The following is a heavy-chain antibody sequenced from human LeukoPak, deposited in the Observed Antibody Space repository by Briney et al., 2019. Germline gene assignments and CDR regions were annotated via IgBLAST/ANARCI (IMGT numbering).Heavy chain of an antibody. CDR1: GFTFSSYS. CDR3: ASLVEMATIPLDY. CDR2: ISSSSSYI. D-gene: IGHD5-24*01. Sequence: GGSLRLSCAASGFTFSSYSMNWVRQAPGKGLEWVSSISSSSSYIYYADSVKGRFTISRDNAKNSLYLQMNSLRAEDTAVYYCASLVEMATIPLDYWGLGTLVTVSS. J-gene: IGHJ4*02. V-gene: IGHV3-21*01.